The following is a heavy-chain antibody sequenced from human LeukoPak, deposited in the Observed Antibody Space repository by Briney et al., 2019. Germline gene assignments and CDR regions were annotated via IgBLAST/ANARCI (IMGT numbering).Heavy chain of an antibody. CDR3: ARGYCSSTSCYTPFDY. D-gene: IGHD2-2*02. CDR1: GYTFTSYD. J-gene: IGHJ4*02. Sequence: ASVKVSCKASGYTFTSYDINWVRQATGQGLEWMGWMNPNSGNTGYAQKFQGRVTMTRNTSISTAYMELSSLRSEDTAVYYCARGYCSSTSCYTPFDYWGQGTLVTVSS. V-gene: IGHV1-8*01. CDR2: MNPNSGNT.